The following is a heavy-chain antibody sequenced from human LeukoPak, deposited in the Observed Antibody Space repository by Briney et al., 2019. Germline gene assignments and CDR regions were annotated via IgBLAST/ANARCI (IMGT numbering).Heavy chain of an antibody. CDR2: ISYDGSNK. J-gene: IGHJ4*02. CDR1: GFTFSSYA. CDR3: ARDYYGSGSYLY. V-gene: IGHV3-30-3*01. Sequence: PGRSLRLSCAASGFTFSSYAMHWVRQAPGKGLEWVAVISYDGSNKYYADSVKGRFTISRDNSKNTLYLQMNSLRAEDTAVYYCARDYYGSGSYLYWGQGTLVTVSS. D-gene: IGHD3-10*01.